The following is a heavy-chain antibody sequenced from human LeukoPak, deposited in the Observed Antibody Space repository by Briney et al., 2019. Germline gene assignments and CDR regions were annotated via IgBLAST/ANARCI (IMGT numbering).Heavy chain of an antibody. CDR2: IIPILGIA. D-gene: IGHD1-26*01. CDR1: GGTFSSYA. V-gene: IGHV1-69*04. Sequence: GSSVKVSCKASGGTFSSYAISWVRQAPGQGLEWMGRIIPILGIANYAQKFQGRVTITADKSTSTAYMELSSLGSEDTAVYYCARDSVTSGSAQYYYYYGMDVWGQGTTVTVSS. CDR3: ARDSVTSGSAQYYYYYGMDV. J-gene: IGHJ6*02.